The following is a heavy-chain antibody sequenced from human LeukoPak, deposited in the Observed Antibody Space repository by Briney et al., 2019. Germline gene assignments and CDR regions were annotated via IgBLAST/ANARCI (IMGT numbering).Heavy chain of an antibody. D-gene: IGHD3-22*01. CDR3: SKDRRGYYFSSSGYFFDS. CDR2: IGHIRDQNT. V-gene: IGHV3-23*01. J-gene: IGHJ5*01. Sequence: GSLRLSCAASGFMFSDYAMSWVRQIPGKAPEWVATIGHIRDQNTYYADSVKGRFTISRDNSENVVYLQMDRLRAEDGAIYFCSKDRRGYYFSSSGYFFDSWGQGSLVTVSS. CDR1: GFMFSDYA.